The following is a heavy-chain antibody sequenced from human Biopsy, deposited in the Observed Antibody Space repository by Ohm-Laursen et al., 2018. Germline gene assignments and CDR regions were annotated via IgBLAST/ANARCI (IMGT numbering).Heavy chain of an antibody. J-gene: IGHJ1*01. Sequence: SVKVSCKSPGGTFSNYGVNWVRQAPGQGLEWLGGNIPILGTGNYAQKFQDRVTVAADTSTSTATMELRSLRSDDTAVYYCATKLTGYFHHWGQGTLVIVSS. V-gene: IGHV1-69*06. D-gene: IGHD3-9*01. CDR3: ATKLTGYFHH. CDR2: NIPILGTG. CDR1: GGTFSNYG.